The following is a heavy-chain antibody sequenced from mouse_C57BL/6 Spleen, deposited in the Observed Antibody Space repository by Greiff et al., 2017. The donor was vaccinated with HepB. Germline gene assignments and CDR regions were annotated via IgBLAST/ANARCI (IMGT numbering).Heavy chain of an antibody. CDR2: IYPGSGST. CDR1: GYTFTSYW. CDR3: ASQLGRRRYFDV. J-gene: IGHJ1*03. D-gene: IGHD4-1*02. Sequence: VQLQQPGAELVKPGASVKMSCKASGYTFTSYWITWVKQRPGQGLEWIGDIYPGSGSTNYNEKFKSKATLTVDTSSSTAYMQLSSLTSEDSAVYYCASQLGRRRYFDVWGTGTTVTVSS. V-gene: IGHV1-55*01.